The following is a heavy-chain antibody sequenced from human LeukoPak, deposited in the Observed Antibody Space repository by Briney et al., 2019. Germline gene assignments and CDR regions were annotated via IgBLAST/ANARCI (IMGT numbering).Heavy chain of an antibody. J-gene: IGHJ3*02. D-gene: IGHD3-16*01. CDR1: GGSISSGSYY. CDR2: IYTSGST. Sequence: SQTLSLTCIVSGGSISSGSYYWSWIRQPAGRGLEWIGRIYTSGSTTYNPSLKSRVTISVDTSKNQFSLKRSSVTAADTAVYYCAGEGGDAFDIWGRGTMVTVSS. CDR3: AGEGGDAFDI. V-gene: IGHV4-61*02.